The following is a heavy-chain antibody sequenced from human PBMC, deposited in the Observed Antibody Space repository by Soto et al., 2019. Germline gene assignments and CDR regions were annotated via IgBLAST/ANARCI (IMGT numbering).Heavy chain of an antibody. CDR2: ISSSGSVI. Sequence: SLLLSCVASGFTFRSYEMNWVRQAAGKGLEWVSYISSSGSVIKYGDSVKGRFTISRDNAKNSLYLQMNSLRAEDTALYYCTRSGNNFYYYGMDVWGQGTTVTVSS. D-gene: IGHD6-25*01. CDR3: TRSGNNFYYYGMDV. CDR1: GFTFRSYE. J-gene: IGHJ6*02. V-gene: IGHV3-48*03.